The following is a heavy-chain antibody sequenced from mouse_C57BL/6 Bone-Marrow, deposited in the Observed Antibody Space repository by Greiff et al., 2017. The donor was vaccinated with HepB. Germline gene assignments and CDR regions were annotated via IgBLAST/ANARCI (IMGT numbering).Heavy chain of an antibody. V-gene: IGHV7-3*01. J-gene: IGHJ2*01. CDR2: IRNKANGYTT. CDR1: GFTFTDYY. CDR3: ASSTVVAPYY. Sequence: EVMLVESGGGLVQPGGSLSLSCAASGFTFTDYYMSWVRQPPGKALEWLGFIRNKANGYTTEYSASVKGRFTISRDNSQSILYLQMNALRAEDSATYYCASSTVVAPYYWGQGTTLTVSS. D-gene: IGHD1-1*01.